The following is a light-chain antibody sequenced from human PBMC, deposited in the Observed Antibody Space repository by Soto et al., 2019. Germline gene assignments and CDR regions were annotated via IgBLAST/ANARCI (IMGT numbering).Light chain of an antibody. CDR1: QSVNSN. V-gene: IGKV3-11*01. CDR3: QQAASFPVT. CDR2: DAS. Sequence: ETVMTQSPATLSVSPGERATLSCRASQSVNSNLAWYQQKPGQAPRLLIYDASNRATGIPARFRGSGSGTDFTLTISSLEPEDFATYYCQQAASFPVTFGQGTRLEIK. J-gene: IGKJ5*01.